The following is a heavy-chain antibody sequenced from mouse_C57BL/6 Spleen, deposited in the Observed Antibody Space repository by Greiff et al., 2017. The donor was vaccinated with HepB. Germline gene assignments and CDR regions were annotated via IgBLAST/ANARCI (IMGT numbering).Heavy chain of an antibody. CDR1: GYTFTSYW. J-gene: IGHJ2*01. Sequence: VQLQQPGAELVMPGASVKLSCKASGYTFTSYWMHWVKQRPGQGLEWIGEIDPSDSYTNYNQKFKGKSTLTVDKSSSTAYMQLSSLTSEDSAVYYCARRGVDLDYWGQGTTLTVSS. V-gene: IGHV1-69*01. D-gene: IGHD1-1*01. CDR2: IDPSDSYT. CDR3: ARRGVDLDY.